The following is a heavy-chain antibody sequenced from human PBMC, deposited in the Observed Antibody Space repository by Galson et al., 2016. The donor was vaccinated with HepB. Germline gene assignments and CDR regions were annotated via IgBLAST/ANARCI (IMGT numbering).Heavy chain of an antibody. CDR3: ARGSSWSTVKYALDV. CDR2: IDPEGDT. D-gene: IGHD6-19*01. Sequence: SLRLSCATSGFTFRSYDMHWVRQATGRGLEWVSGIDPEGDTYYAGSVNGRFTLSRQNARNSLSLQMHSLRAGDTAVYYCARGSSWSTVKYALDVWGKGTTVTVSS. J-gene: IGHJ6*04. CDR1: GFTFRSYD. V-gene: IGHV3-13*01.